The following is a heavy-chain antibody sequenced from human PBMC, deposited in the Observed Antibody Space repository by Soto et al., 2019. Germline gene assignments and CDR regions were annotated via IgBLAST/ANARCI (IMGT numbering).Heavy chain of an antibody. Sequence: QVQLVESGGGVVQPGRSLRLSCAASGFTFSSYGMHWVRQAPGKGLEWVAVISYDGSNKYYADSVKGRFTISRDNSKNPLYLQMNSLRAEDTAVYYCAKGEKTRYSGYVFDYWGQGTLVTVSS. D-gene: IGHD5-12*01. CDR1: GFTFSSYG. CDR3: AKGEKTRYSGYVFDY. CDR2: ISYDGSNK. J-gene: IGHJ4*02. V-gene: IGHV3-30*18.